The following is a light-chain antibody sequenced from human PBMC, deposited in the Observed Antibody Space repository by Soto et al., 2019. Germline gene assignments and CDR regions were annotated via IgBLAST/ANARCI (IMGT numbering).Light chain of an antibody. Sequence: IQMTQSPSSLSASVGDRITITCQASQDIKDYVIWYQHKPGKAPKLLIYDAASLGTGVSSRFSGSGSGTHFPLAISSLQPEDIATYYCQQFDSVPCTFGQGTKLEIK. V-gene: IGKV1-33*01. CDR3: QQFDSVPCT. CDR2: DAA. CDR1: QDIKDY. J-gene: IGKJ2*02.